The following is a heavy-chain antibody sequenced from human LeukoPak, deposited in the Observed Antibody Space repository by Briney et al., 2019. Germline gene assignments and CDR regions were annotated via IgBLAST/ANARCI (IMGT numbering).Heavy chain of an antibody. CDR3: SSQYASSSNY. CDR2: ISSSSSYI. CDR1: GFTFSSYT. Sequence: RGSLRLSCAASGFTFSSYTMNWVRQTPGKGLEWVSSISSSSSYIYYADSVKGRFTISRDNAKNSLYLQMNSLRAEDTAVYYCSSQYASSSNYWGQGTLVTVSS. J-gene: IGHJ4*02. D-gene: IGHD6-6*01. V-gene: IGHV3-21*04.